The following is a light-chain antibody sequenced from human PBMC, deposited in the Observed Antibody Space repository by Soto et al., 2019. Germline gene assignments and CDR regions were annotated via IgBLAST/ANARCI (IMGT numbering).Light chain of an antibody. CDR1: QSVDSF. J-gene: IGKJ2*01. V-gene: IGKV3-15*01. CDR2: DTS. CDR3: QQYGDWPPET. Sequence: EIVLTQSPASLSLSPGERATLSCRASQSVDSFLAWYQQKPGRTPRLLIYDTSTRATGVPARFSGSGSATEFTLSISSLQSEDVAVYYCQQYGDWPPETFGQGTKLEI.